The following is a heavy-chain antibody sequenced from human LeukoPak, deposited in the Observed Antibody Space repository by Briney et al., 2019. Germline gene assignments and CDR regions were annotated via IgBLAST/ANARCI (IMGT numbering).Heavy chain of an antibody. D-gene: IGHD3-22*01. J-gene: IGHJ4*02. V-gene: IGHV4-4*02. CDR2: VNLQGST. CDR1: GGSITNTNY. Sequence: PSGTLSLTCGVSGGSITNTNYWTWVRQPPGKGLEWIGEVNLQGSTNYNPSLMGRVAIAVDTSENHISLQLTSVTAADTAVYYCGGRSGYYPSIDYWGQGTLVTVSS. CDR3: GGRSGYYPSIDY.